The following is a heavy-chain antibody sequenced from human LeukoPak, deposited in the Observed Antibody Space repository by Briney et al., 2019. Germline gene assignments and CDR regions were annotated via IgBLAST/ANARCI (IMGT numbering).Heavy chain of an antibody. CDR1: GYTFTRYA. V-gene: IGHV1-3*01. Sequence: ASVKVSCKASGYTFTRYAMHWVRQAPGQRLEWMGWISAGNGNTRYSQKFQGRVTITRDTSASRAYMELSSLRSEDTAVYYCAREGSGWFLDYWGQGTLVTVSS. CDR2: ISAGNGNT. D-gene: IGHD6-19*01. J-gene: IGHJ4*02. CDR3: AREGSGWFLDY.